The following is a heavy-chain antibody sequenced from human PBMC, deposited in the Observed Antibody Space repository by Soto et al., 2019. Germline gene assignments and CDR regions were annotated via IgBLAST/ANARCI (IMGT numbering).Heavy chain of an antibody. J-gene: IGHJ3*02. Sequence: QVQLVESGGGVVQPGRSLRLSCAASGFTFSSYGMHWVRQAPGKGLEWVAVISYGGTNKYYADSVKGRFTISRDNSKNTVDLQMNRLRAEDTAVYYCAKSRSGTYLQDAFDIWGQGTMVTVSS. V-gene: IGHV3-30*18. CDR2: ISYGGTNK. D-gene: IGHD1-26*01. CDR1: GFTFSSYG. CDR3: AKSRSGTYLQDAFDI.